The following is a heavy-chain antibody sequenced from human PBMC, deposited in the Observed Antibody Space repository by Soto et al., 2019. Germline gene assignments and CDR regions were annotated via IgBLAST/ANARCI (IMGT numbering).Heavy chain of an antibody. J-gene: IGHJ4*02. Sequence: SVKVSCKASGGIFTRYDIRWVRQAPGQGLEWMGAIIPIFGTANYAQKFQGRVTITADATTSTAYMELSSLRSEDTAMYYCAINEGRDVSTFDYWGQGTLVTVSS. CDR3: AINEGRDVSTFDY. CDR2: IIPIFGTA. V-gene: IGHV1-69*13. CDR1: GGIFTRYD. D-gene: IGHD3-10*02.